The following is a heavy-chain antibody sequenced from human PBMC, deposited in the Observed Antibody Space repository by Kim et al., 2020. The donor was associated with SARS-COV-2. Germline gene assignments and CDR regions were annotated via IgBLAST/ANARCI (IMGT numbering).Heavy chain of an antibody. D-gene: IGHD2-8*01. V-gene: IGHV4-4*02. CDR2: IYHSGST. CDR1: GGSISSSNW. Sequence: SETLSLTCAVSGGSISSSNWWSWVRQPPGKGLEWIGEIYHSGSTNYNPSLKSRVTISVDKSKNQFSLKLSSVTAADTAVYYCARDRGDCDNRDYHFDYWGQGTLVTVSS. J-gene: IGHJ4*02. CDR3: ARDRGDCDNRDYHFDY.